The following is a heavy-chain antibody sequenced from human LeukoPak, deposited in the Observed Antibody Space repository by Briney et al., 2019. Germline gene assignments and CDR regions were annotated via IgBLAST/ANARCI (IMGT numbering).Heavy chain of an antibody. CDR1: GGSISSYY. CDR2: IYYTATT. Sequence: PSETLSLTCTVSGGSISSYYWSWIRQPPGKGLEWIGYIYYTATTTYHPSLNTPLTISVATSNNQFSLKLSSVTAADTAVYYCARVGYYDFPYYYYYMDVWGKGTTVTVSS. V-gene: IGHV4-59*01. CDR3: ARVGYYDFPYYYYYMDV. D-gene: IGHD3-3*01. J-gene: IGHJ6*03.